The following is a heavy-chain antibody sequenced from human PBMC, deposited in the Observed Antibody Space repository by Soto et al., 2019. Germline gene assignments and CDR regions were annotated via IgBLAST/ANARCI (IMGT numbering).Heavy chain of an antibody. J-gene: IGHJ4*02. CDR3: ARGGSGYVWFNEF. Sequence: QEQLVQSGAEVKKSGSSVKVSCKDTGGLFSSYAVSWVRQAPGQGLEWMGGIIPVFDTVYYAQKFQDRVTITDDESTNTAYMELSRLRSEDTAMYYRARGGSGYVWFNEFWGQGTLVTVSS. CDR1: GGLFSSYA. CDR2: IIPVFDTV. D-gene: IGHD3-22*01. V-gene: IGHV1-69*01.